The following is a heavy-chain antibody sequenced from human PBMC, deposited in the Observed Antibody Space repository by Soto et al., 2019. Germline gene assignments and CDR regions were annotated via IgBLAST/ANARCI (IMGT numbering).Heavy chain of an antibody. CDR1: GFTFDDYA. CDR3: AKDSGDTITYGMDV. V-gene: IGHV3-43D*04. J-gene: IGHJ6*02. Sequence: GGSLRLSCAASGFTFDDYAMHWVRQAPGKGLEWVSLISWDGGSTYYADSVKGRFTIPRDNSKNSLYLQMNSLRAEDTALYYCAKDSGDTITYGMDVWGQGTTVTVSS. D-gene: IGHD5-12*01. CDR2: ISWDGGST.